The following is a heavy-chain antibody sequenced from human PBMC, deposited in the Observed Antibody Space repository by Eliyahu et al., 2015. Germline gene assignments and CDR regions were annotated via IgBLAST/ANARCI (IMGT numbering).Heavy chain of an antibody. CDR2: IYYSGST. CDR3: ARQARYSQSLPSQY. D-gene: IGHD6-13*01. V-gene: IGHV4-39*01. J-gene: IGHJ4*02. CDR1: GGSXSXSSYY. Sequence: QLQLQESGPGLVKPSETLSLTCTVSGGSXSXSSYYWGWIRQXPGKGXXWXGXIYYSGSTYYNPSLKSRVTISVDTSKNQFSLKLSSVTAADTAVYYCARQARYSQSLPSQYWGQGTLVTVSS.